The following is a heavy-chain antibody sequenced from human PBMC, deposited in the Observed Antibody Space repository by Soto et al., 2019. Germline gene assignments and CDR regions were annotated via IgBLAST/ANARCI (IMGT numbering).Heavy chain of an antibody. CDR3: AKTRLYDNNDYHRDGFDV. CDR1: GLTLRSYA. V-gene: IGHV3-23*01. D-gene: IGHD5-12*01. Sequence: EGQLLQSGGDLVQPGGSLRLSCAGSGLTLRSYAMTWIRQTPEKGLEWVSTISGRSGVPSYADSVNGRFTVSRDNSKDTLFLQMNTLRVEDTAVYYCAKTRLYDNNDYHRDGFDVWGPGTAVTVS. CDR2: ISGRSGVP. J-gene: IGHJ3*01.